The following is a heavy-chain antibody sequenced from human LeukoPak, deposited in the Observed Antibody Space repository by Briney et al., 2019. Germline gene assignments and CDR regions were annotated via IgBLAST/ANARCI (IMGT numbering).Heavy chain of an antibody. J-gene: IGHJ4*02. D-gene: IGHD3-22*01. CDR3: ARAYYYDSSGLYYFDY. CDR1: GFTFSSYD. V-gene: IGHV3-13*01. Sequence: PGGSLRLSCAASGFTFSSYDMHWVRQATGKGLEWVSAIGTAGDTYYPGSVKGRFTNSRENAKNSLYLQMNSLRAGDTAVYYCARAYYYDSSGLYYFDYWGQGTLATVSS. CDR2: IGTAGDT.